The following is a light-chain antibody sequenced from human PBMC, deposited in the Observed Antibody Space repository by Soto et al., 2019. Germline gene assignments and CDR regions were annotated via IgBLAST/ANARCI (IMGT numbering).Light chain of an antibody. CDR1: QSVSSN. V-gene: IGKV3-20*01. CDR2: GAS. CDR3: QQYGSSPPRT. J-gene: IGKJ1*01. Sequence: EIVMSQSPATLSVSPGERATLSCRASQSVSSNLAWYQQKPGQAPRLLIYGASNRATGIPDRFSGSGSGTDFTLTISRLEPEDFAVYYCQQYGSSPPRTFGQGTKVDIK.